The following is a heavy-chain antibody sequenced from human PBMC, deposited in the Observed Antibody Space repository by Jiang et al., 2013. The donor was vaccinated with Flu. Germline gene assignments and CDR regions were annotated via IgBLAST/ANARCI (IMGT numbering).Heavy chain of an antibody. CDR1: GGSFSGYY. CDR2: INHSGST. V-gene: IGHV4-34*01. J-gene: IGHJ4*02. CDR3: ARGVGYPPSTWEPRLIDY. D-gene: IGHD1-26*01. Sequence: LLKPSETLSLTCAVYGGSFSGYYWSWIRQPPGKGLEWIGEINHSGSTNYNPSLKSRVTISVDTSKNQFSLKLSSVTAADTAVYYCARGVGYPPSTWEPRLIDYWGQGTLVTVSS.